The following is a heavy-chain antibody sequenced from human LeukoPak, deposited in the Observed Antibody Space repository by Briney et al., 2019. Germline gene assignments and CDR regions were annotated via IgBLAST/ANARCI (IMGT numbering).Heavy chain of an antibody. CDR2: IRYDGSNK. Sequence: GGSLRLSCAASGFTFSSYGMHWVRQAPGKGLEWVAFIRYDGSNKYYADSVKGRFTISRDNSKNTLYLQMNSLRAEDTAVYYCAKEGYCTNGVCYYFDYWGQGTLVTVSS. V-gene: IGHV3-30*02. D-gene: IGHD2-8*01. CDR1: GFTFSSYG. CDR3: AKEGYCTNGVCYYFDY. J-gene: IGHJ4*02.